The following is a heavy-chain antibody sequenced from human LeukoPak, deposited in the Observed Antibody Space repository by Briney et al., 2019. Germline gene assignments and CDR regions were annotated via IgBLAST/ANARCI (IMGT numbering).Heavy chain of an antibody. J-gene: IGHJ4*02. CDR1: GFTFSSYS. CDR3: AKLSGDYFDY. V-gene: IGHV3-48*01. CDR2: ISSSGSTI. Sequence: GGSLRLSCAASGFTFSSYSMNWVRQAPGKGLEWVSYISSSGSTIYYADSVKGRFTISRDNSKNTLYLQMNSLRAENTAVYYCAKLSGDYFDYWGQGTLVTVSS. D-gene: IGHD6-25*01.